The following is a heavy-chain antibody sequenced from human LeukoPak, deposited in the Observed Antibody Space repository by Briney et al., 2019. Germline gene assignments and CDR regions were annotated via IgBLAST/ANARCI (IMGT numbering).Heavy chain of an antibody. CDR3: ARSIVATQPFDY. V-gene: IGHV1-2*03. D-gene: IGHD5-12*01. CDR1: GYTVTGYY. CDR2: INPNGGGT. Sequence: LEASVKVSCKASGYTVTGYYMHWVRQAPGQGLEWMGWINPNGGGTHYAQKLQGSVTMTGDTSISTAYMELSRLRAGDTAVYYCARSIVATQPFDYWGQGTLVTVSS. J-gene: IGHJ4*02.